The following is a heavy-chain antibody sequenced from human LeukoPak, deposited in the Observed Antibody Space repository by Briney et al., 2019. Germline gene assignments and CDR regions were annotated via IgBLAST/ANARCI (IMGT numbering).Heavy chain of an antibody. D-gene: IGHD6-19*01. V-gene: IGHV4-4*07. CDR2: IYTSGST. CDR3: ASIAVAGGWAFDI. CDR1: GGFISSYY. Sequence: SETLSLTCTVSGGFISSYYWSWIRQPAGKGLEWIGRIYTSGSTNYNPSLKSRVTISVDKSKNQFSLKLSSVTAADTAVYYCASIAVAGGWAFDIWGKGTMVIVSS. J-gene: IGHJ3*02.